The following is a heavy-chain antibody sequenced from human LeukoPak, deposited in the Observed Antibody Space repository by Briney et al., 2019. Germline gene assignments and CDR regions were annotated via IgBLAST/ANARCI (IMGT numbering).Heavy chain of an antibody. V-gene: IGHV1-69*04. Sequence: ASVKVSCKASGGTFSSYAISWVRQAPGQGLEWMGRIIPILGIANYAQKFQGRVTITADKSTSTAYMELSSLRSEDTAVYYCTRDTGCPGGTCYSFYDYWGQGTLVTVSS. CDR3: TRDTGCPGGTCYSFYDY. J-gene: IGHJ4*02. CDR1: GGTFSSYA. CDR2: IIPILGIA. D-gene: IGHD2-15*01.